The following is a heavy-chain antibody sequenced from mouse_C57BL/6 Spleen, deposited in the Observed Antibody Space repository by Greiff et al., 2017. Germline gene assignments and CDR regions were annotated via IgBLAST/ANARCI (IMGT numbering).Heavy chain of an antibody. CDR2: ISSGGSFP. CDR1: GFTFSSSG. Sequence: EVHLVESGGDLVKPGWSLKLSCAASGFTFSSSGLSWVRQTPDKRLEWVATISSGGSFPYYPDSVTGRFRIFSDNAKNTLYLQMSSMESEDTAMYFCARRGTAVVAPTARDNWGKGTSVTGSS. J-gene: IGHJ4*01. CDR3: ARRGTAVVAPTARDN. D-gene: IGHD1-1*01. V-gene: IGHV5-6*01.